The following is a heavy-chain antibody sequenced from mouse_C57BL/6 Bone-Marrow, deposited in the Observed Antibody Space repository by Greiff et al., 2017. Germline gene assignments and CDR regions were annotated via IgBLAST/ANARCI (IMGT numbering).Heavy chain of an antibody. CDR2: IDPSDSYT. V-gene: IGHV1-50*01. Sequence: QVQLQQPGAELVKPGASVKLSCKASGYTFTSYWMQWVKQRPGQGLEWIGEIDPSDSYTNYNQKFKGKATLTVDTSSSTAYMQLSSLTSEDSAVYYCARVGNCAYWGQGTLVTVSA. D-gene: IGHD4-1*02. J-gene: IGHJ3*01. CDR1: GYTFTSYW. CDR3: ARVGNCAY.